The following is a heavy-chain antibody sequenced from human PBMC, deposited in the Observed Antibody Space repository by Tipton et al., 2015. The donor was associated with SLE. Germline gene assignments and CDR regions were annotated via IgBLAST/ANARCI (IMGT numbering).Heavy chain of an antibody. D-gene: IGHD2-15*01. Sequence: TLSLTCTVSGGSIDNGGYYWSWLRQHPGKGLEWIAYIYYSGSAYYNPSLESRVTISIDTSKNQFFLRLSSVTAADTAVYYCAKEEIVVVPVGAGLQYYYYMDVWGKGTTVTVSS. CDR2: IYYSGSA. V-gene: IGHV4-31*03. J-gene: IGHJ6*03. CDR1: GGSIDNGGYY. CDR3: AKEEIVVVPVGAGLQYYYYMDV.